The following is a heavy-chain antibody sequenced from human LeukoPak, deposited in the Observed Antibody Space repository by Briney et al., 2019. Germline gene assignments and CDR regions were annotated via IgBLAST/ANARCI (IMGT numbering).Heavy chain of an antibody. Sequence: GGSLRLSCAASGFTFSSYGMHRVRQAPGKGLEWVAVISYDGGNKYYADSVKGRFTISRDNSKNTLYLQMNSLRAEDTAVYYCAKDLGYCTNGVCQYYYYGMDVWGQGTTVTVSS. CDR3: AKDLGYCTNGVCQYYYYGMDV. J-gene: IGHJ6*02. CDR1: GFTFSSYG. V-gene: IGHV3-30*18. CDR2: ISYDGGNK. D-gene: IGHD2-8*01.